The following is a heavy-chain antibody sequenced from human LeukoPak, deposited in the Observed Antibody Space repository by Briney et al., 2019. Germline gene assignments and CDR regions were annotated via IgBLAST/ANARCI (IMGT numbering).Heavy chain of an antibody. Sequence: PGGSLRLSCSASGFAFSSYTMHWVRQAPGKGLEYVSVISSNGITTYYADSVKGRFTISRDNAKSTLYMQVSSLRAEDTAVYYCAGGKDFDYWGQGTLVTVSS. V-gene: IGHV3-64*03. CDR2: ISSNGITT. J-gene: IGHJ4*02. CDR1: GFAFSSYT. D-gene: IGHD4-23*01. CDR3: AGGKDFDY.